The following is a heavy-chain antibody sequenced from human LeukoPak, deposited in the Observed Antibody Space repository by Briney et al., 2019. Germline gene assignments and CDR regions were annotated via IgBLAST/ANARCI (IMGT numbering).Heavy chain of an antibody. J-gene: IGHJ4*02. CDR2: IYYNGNT. CDR3: ARESGALLDY. V-gene: IGHV4-59*01. D-gene: IGHD6-25*01. Sequence: SETLSLTCAVSGASISIYYWNWIRQPPGKGLEWIGYIYYNGNTNYNPSLKSRVTLSVDTSKNQFSLKLSSVTAADTAVYYCARESGALLDYWGQGALVTVSS. CDR1: GASISIYY.